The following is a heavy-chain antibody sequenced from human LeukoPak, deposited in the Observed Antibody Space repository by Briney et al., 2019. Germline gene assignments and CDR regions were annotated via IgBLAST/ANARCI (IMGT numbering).Heavy chain of an antibody. D-gene: IGHD1/OR15-1a*01. CDR3: ARDPSGSSTTSFDY. J-gene: IGHJ4*02. V-gene: IGHV3-23*01. CDR1: GFTFSKYD. CDR2: IGKDNDVT. Sequence: TGGSLRLSCAASGFTFSKYDMSWVRQAPGKGLEWVSSIGKDNDVTYYADSVKGRFTISRDNAKNTLYLQMNTLRVEDTAVYYCARDPSGSSTTSFDYWGQGTLVTVSS.